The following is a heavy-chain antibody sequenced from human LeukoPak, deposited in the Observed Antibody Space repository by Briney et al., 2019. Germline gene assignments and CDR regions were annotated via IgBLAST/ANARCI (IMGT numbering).Heavy chain of an antibody. J-gene: IGHJ4*02. CDR2: VSGTGGST. CDR1: GFTFSSYA. Sequence: GGSLRLSCAASGFTFSSYAMSWVRQAPGKGLEWVSSVSGTGGSTYYADSVKGRFTISRDNAKNSLYLQMNSLRAEDTAVYYCARLIAAAGKGYYFDYWGQGTLVTVSS. CDR3: ARLIAAAGKGYYFDY. V-gene: IGHV3-23*01. D-gene: IGHD6-13*01.